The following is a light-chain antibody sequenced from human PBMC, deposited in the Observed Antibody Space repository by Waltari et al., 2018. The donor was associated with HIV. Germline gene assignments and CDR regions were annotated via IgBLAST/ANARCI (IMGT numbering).Light chain of an antibody. Sequence: DIRMTQSPSSLSTFVGDRVTITCRATHDIGNSLAWYQQRPGQVPKLLIYSTSTVQTGVPIRFSGSGSRTFFTLSISSLQPEYVGTYFCQKYNSAPHTFGQGTKVEI. CDR2: STS. J-gene: IGKJ1*01. CDR3: QKYNSAPHT. V-gene: IGKV1-27*01. CDR1: HDIGNS.